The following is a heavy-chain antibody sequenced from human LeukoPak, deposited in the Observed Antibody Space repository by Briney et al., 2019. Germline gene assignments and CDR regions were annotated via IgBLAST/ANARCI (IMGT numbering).Heavy chain of an antibody. J-gene: IGHJ4*02. CDR2: IYYSGST. Sequence: SETLSLTCTVSGYSISSGYYWGWIRQPPGKGLEWIGSIYYSGSTYYNPSLKSRVTISVDTSKNQFSLKLSSVTAADTAVYYCARSRYQLPFDYWGQGTLVTVSS. CDR3: ARSRYQLPFDY. V-gene: IGHV4-38-2*02. CDR1: GYSISSGYY. D-gene: IGHD2-2*01.